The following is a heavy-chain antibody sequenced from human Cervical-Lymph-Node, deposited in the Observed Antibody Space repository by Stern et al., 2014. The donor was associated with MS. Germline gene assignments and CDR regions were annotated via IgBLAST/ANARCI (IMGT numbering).Heavy chain of an antibody. J-gene: IGHJ4*02. CDR3: AKDICAVAGYSSSASDY. CDR1: GFTFDDYA. CDR2: ISWNSGSI. D-gene: IGHD6-6*01. Sequence: EVQLVQSGGGLVQPGTSLRLSCAASGFTFDDYAMHWVRQVPGKGLEWVSSISWNSGSIDYADSVKGRFTISRDNAKNSLYLQMNSLRAEDTALYYCAKDICAVAGYSSSASDYWGQGTLVTVSS. V-gene: IGHV3-9*01.